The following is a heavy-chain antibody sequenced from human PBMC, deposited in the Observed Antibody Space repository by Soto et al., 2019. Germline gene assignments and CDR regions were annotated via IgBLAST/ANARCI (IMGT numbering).Heavy chain of an antibody. CDR3: ARDSRERNNQHNYYYYGMDV. Sequence: ASVKVSCKASGYTFTSYGISWVRQAPGQGLEWMGWISAYNGNTNYAQKLQGRVTMTTDTSTSTAYMELRSLRSDDTAVYYCARDSRERNNQHNYYYYGMDVWGQGTTVTVSS. CDR2: ISAYNGNT. V-gene: IGHV1-18*01. D-gene: IGHD1-1*01. J-gene: IGHJ6*02. CDR1: GYTFTSYG.